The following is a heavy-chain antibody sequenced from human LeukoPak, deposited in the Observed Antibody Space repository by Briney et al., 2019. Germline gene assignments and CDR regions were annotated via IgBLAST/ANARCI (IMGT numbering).Heavy chain of an antibody. CDR1: GGSISSGGYS. V-gene: IGHV4-30-2*01. J-gene: IGHJ5*02. CDR2: IYHSGST. Sequence: SQTLSLTCAVSGGSISSGGYSWSWIRQPPGKGLEWIGYIYHSGSTYHNPSLKSRVTISVDRSKNQFSLKLSSVTAADTAVYYCARGGYYAPSKPYNWFDPWGQGTLVTVSS. D-gene: IGHD3-3*01. CDR3: ARGGYYAPSKPYNWFDP.